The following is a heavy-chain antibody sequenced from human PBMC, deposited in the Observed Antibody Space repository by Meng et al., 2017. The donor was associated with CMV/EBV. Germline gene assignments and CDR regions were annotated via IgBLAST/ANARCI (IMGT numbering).Heavy chain of an antibody. CDR2: MNPNSGNT. J-gene: IGHJ6*02. Sequence: ASVKVSFKASGYTFTSYDINWVRQATGQGLEWMGWMNPNSGNTGYAQKFQGRVTMTRNTSISTAYMELSSLRSEDTAVYYCARYTYLYYYYYGMDVWGQGTTVTVSS. CDR1: GYTFTSYD. V-gene: IGHV1-8*02. CDR3: ARYTYLYYYYYGMDV.